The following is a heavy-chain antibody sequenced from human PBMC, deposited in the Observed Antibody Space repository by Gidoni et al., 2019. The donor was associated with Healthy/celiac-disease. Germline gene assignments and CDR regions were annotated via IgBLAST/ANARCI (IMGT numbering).Heavy chain of an antibody. V-gene: IGHV4-34*01. CDR3: ARTGPSWELLARAKFDY. J-gene: IGHJ4*02. CDR1: GGSFSGYY. CDR2: INHSGST. Sequence: QVQLQQWGAGLLKLSETLSLTCAVYGGSFSGYYWSWIRQPPGKGLEWIGEINHSGSTNYNPSLKSRVTISVDTSKNQFSLKLSSVTAADTAVYYCARTGPSWELLARAKFDYWGQGTLVTVSS. D-gene: IGHD1-26*01.